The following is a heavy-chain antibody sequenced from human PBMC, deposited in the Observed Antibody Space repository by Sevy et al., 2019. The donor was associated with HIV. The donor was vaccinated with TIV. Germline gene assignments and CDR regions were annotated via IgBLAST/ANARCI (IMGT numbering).Heavy chain of an antibody. CDR3: AREGYYDYIWGSYRYFNDY. D-gene: IGHD3-16*02. CDR2: IKQDGSEK. Sequence: GGSLILSCAASGFTFSNYWMTWVRQAPGKGLEWVAHIKQDGSEKHYVDSVKGRFTISRDNSKNSVYLQMNSLRAEDTAVYFCAREGYYDYIWGSYRYFNDYWGQGTLVTVSS. CDR1: GFTFSNYW. V-gene: IGHV3-7*03. J-gene: IGHJ4*02.